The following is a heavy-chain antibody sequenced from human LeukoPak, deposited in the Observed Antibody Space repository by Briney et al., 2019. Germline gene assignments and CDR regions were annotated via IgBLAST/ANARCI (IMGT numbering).Heavy chain of an antibody. CDR2: IYHSGST. Sequence: SGTLSLTCAVSGGSISSSNWWSWVRQPPGKGLEWIGEIYHSGSTNYNPSLKSRVTISVDKSKNQFSLKLSSVTAADTAVYYCASSHVDTAMVFDYWGQGTLVTVSS. V-gene: IGHV4-4*02. D-gene: IGHD5-18*01. J-gene: IGHJ4*02. CDR1: GGSISSSNW. CDR3: ASSHVDTAMVFDY.